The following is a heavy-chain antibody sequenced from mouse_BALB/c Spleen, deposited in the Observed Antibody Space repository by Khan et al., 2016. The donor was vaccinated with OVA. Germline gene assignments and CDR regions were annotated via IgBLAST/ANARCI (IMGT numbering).Heavy chain of an antibody. CDR1: GYSFTSYY. CDR2: IDPFSGGI. J-gene: IGHJ3*01. V-gene: IGHV1S135*01. CDR3: TRHGYDAWFTY. D-gene: IGHD2-2*01. Sequence: EVQLQQSGPELMKPGASVKISCKASGYSFTSYYIHWIMQSHGKSLEWIEYIDPFSGGITYNQKFKGKATLTVDKSSSTAYIYFSNLTSEDSAVYYCTRHGYDAWFTYWGQGTLVTVSA.